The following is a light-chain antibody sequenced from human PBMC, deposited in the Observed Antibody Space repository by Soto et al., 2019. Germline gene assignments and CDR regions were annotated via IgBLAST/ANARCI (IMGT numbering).Light chain of an antibody. CDR2: DAS. CDR3: QQRYNWPLT. Sequence: EIVLTQSPATLSLSPGERATFSCRASQSVTYYLAWYQQKPGQAPRLLIYDASNRATGIQARFSGSGSGTDFTLTISSLEPEDFAVYYCQQRYNWPLTFGGGTTVEIK. J-gene: IGKJ4*01. V-gene: IGKV3-11*01. CDR1: QSVTYY.